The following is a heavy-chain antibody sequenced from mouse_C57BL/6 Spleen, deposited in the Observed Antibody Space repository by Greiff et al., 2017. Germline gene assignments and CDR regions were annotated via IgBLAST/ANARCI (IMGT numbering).Heavy chain of an antibody. J-gene: IGHJ1*03. CDR1: GYTFTSYW. D-gene: IGHD1-1*01. CDR2: IDPSDSYT. Sequence: QVQLQQPGAELVMPGASVKLSCKASGYTFTSYWMHWVKQRPGQGLEWIGEIDPSDSYTNYNQKFKGKSTLTVDKSSSTAYMQLSSLTSEDSAVYYCATKSSSYVEYDVWGTGTTVTVSS. V-gene: IGHV1-69*01. CDR3: ATKSSSYVEYDV.